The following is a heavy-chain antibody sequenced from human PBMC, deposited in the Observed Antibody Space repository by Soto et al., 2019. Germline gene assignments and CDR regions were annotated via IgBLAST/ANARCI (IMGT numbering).Heavy chain of an antibody. CDR1: GFTFSSYW. V-gene: IGHV3-74*01. CDR2: INSDGSST. D-gene: IGHD6-19*01. J-gene: IGHJ4*01. Sequence: EVQLVESGGGLVQPGGSLRLSCAASGFTFSSYWMHWVRQAPGKGLVWVSRINSDGSSTSYADSVKGRFTISRDNAKNTLYLQMNSLRAEDTAVYYCAVAVAGPTAIDYWGHGTLVTVSS. CDR3: AVAVAGPTAIDY.